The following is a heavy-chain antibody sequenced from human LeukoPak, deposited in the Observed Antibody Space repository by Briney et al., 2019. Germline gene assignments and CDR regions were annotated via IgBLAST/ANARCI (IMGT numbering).Heavy chain of an antibody. D-gene: IGHD3-10*01. V-gene: IGHV4-30-4*07. CDR1: GGSISSGGYS. CDR2: IYYSGST. Sequence: SETLSLTCAVSGGSISSGGYSWSWIRQPPGKGLEWIGYIYYSGSTYYNPSLKSRVTILVDTSKNQFSLKLSSVTAADTAVYYCARINYGSGSYNFDYWGQGTLVTVSS. CDR3: ARINYGSGSYNFDY. J-gene: IGHJ4*02.